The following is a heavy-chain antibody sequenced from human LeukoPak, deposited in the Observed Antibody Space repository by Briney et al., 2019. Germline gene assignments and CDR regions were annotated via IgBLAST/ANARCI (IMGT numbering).Heavy chain of an antibody. D-gene: IGHD4-23*01. V-gene: IGHV3-21*01. Sequence: GGSLRLSCAASGFTFSSYSMNWVRQAPGKGLEWVSSISSSSSYIYYADSVKGRFTISRDNAKNSLFLQMNSLGAEDTAVYYCARGGGTLLSDYYYMDVRGKGTTVTVSS. CDR3: ARGGGTLLSDYYYMDV. CDR2: ISSSSSYI. CDR1: GFTFSSYS. J-gene: IGHJ6*03.